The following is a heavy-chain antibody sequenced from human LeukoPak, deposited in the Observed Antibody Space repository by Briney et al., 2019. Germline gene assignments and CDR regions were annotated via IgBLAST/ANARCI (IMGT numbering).Heavy chain of an antibody. CDR1: GGSISSYY. CDR3: ARVVVRGVHYYYYYYMDV. V-gene: IGHV4-4*07. CDR2: IYTSGST. D-gene: IGHD3-10*01. Sequence: PSETLSLTCTVSGGSISSYYWSWIRQPAGKGLEWIGRIYTSGSTNYNPSLKSRVTMSVDTSKNQFSLKLSSVTAADTAVYYCARVVVRGVHYYYYYYMDVWGKGTTVTVSS. J-gene: IGHJ6*03.